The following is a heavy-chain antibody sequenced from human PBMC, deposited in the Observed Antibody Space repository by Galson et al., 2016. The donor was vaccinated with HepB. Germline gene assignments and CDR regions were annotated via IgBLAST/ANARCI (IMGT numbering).Heavy chain of an antibody. J-gene: IGHJ4*02. D-gene: IGHD3-3*01. CDR2: ISPYKGAT. CDR1: GYTFSNFC. Sequence: SVKVSCKASGYTFSNFCIHWVRQAPGQGLEWMGWISPYKGATTYAEKVQGRVTMTRDTSTTTAYLELRGLGSDDTTLYYCATDRDTLEFDVWGPGTLVTVSS. V-gene: IGHV1-2*02. CDR3: ATDRDTLEFDV.